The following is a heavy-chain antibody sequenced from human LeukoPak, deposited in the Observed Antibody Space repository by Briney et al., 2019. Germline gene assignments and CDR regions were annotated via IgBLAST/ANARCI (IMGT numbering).Heavy chain of an antibody. J-gene: IGHJ6*03. CDR1: GLTFSTSG. D-gene: IGHD2-21*01. Sequence: PGGSLRLSCTASGLTFSTSGFNWVRQAPGKGLEWFASMGPTGSDRYHADSIKGRFTISRDNANNFLYLQMNSLRAEDTAIYYCATFKGDTPNGAPEYYYMDVWGKGTTVTVSS. CDR2: MGPTGSDR. CDR3: ATFKGDTPNGAPEYYYMDV. V-gene: IGHV3-21*04.